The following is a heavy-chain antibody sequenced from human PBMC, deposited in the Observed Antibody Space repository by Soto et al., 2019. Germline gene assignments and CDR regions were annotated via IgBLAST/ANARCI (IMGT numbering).Heavy chain of an antibody. CDR3: ARDLEGAAAGTLDY. CDR2: IYYSGST. Sequence: QVQLQESGPGLVKPSETLSLTCTVSGDSISSYYWSWIRQPPGKGLESIGYIYYSGSTNYNPSLMSRVTMSVDTSKNQFSLKLSSVTAADTAVYYCARDLEGAAAGTLDYWGQGILVTVSA. V-gene: IGHV4-59*01. D-gene: IGHD6-13*01. CDR1: GDSISSYY. J-gene: IGHJ4*02.